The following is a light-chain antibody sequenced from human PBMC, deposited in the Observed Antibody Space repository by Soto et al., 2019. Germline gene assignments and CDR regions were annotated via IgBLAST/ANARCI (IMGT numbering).Light chain of an antibody. CDR1: LGISNY. J-gene: IGKJ5*01. CDR3: QHLDSYST. Sequence: DIQLTQSPSFLSASVGDIVTITCRASLGISNYLAWYQQKPGKAPKLLIYAASTLQSGVPSRFSGSGSGTEFTLTISSLQPEDFATYYCQHLDSYSTFGQGTRLEIK. V-gene: IGKV1-9*01. CDR2: AAS.